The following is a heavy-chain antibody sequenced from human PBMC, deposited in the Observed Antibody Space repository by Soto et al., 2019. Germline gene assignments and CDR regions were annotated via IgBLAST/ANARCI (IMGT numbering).Heavy chain of an antibody. CDR1: GYTFTSYD. CDR2: MNPNSGNT. Sequence: ASVKVSCKASGYTFTSYDINWVRQATGQGLEWMGWMNPNSGNTGYAQKFQGRVTMTRNTSISTAYMELSSLRSEDTAVYYFARSSDLYYYYGMDVWGQGTTVTVSS. J-gene: IGHJ6*02. V-gene: IGHV1-8*01. CDR3: ARSSDLYYYYGMDV.